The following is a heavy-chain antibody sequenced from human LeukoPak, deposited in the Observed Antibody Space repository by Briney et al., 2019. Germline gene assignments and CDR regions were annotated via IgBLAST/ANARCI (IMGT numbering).Heavy chain of an antibody. D-gene: IGHD1-26*01. J-gene: IGHJ4*02. V-gene: IGHV1-46*01. Sequence: ASVKVSCKASGYTFTSYYMHWVRQAPGQGLEWMGLINPSGGSTSYAQKFQGRVTITADKSTSTAYMELSSLRSEDTAVYYCAGEEEDDSGSYQKPFDYWGQGTLVTVSS. CDR3: AGEEEDDSGSYQKPFDY. CDR2: INPSGGST. CDR1: GYTFTSYY.